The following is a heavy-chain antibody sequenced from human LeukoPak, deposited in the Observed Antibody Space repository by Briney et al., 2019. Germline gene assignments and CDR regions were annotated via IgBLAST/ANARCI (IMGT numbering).Heavy chain of an antibody. CDR1: GFTFSDYY. V-gene: IGHV3-11*06. CDR3: ARYYYDSSGYLDY. D-gene: IGHD3-22*01. J-gene: IGHJ4*02. CDR2: ISSSSSYT. Sequence: GGSLRLSCAASGFTFSDYYMSWIRQAPGKGLEWVSYISSSSSYTNYADSVKGRFTISRDNAKNSLYLQMNSLRAEDTAVYYCARYYYDSSGYLDYWGQGTLVTVPS.